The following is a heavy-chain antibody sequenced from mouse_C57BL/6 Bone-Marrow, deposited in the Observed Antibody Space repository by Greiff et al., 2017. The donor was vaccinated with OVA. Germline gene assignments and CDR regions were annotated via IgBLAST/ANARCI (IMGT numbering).Heavy chain of an antibody. CDR2: ISSGGSYT. Sequence: EVKLMESGGDLVKPGGSLKLSCAASGFTFSSYGMSWVRQTPDKRLEWVATISSGGSYTYYPDSVKGRFTISRDNAKNTLYLQMSSLKSEDTAMYYCARQYYGSSYPGWYFDVWGTGTTVTVSS. CDR3: ARQYYGSSYPGWYFDV. D-gene: IGHD1-1*01. V-gene: IGHV5-6*01. CDR1: GFTFSSYG. J-gene: IGHJ1*03.